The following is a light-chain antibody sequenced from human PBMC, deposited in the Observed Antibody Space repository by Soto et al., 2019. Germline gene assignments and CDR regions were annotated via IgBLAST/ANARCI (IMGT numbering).Light chain of an antibody. CDR1: QNINTY. J-gene: IGKJ2*01. V-gene: IGKV1-39*01. CDR3: QQSNSIPPT. CDR2: AAS. Sequence: DIHMTQSPSSLSASVGDRVTITCRSSQNINTYLNWYQLKPGKAPELLIYAASSLQSGVPSRFSGSGSGKQFTLIISNLQPEDFASYLCQQSNSIPPTFGQGTNLEI.